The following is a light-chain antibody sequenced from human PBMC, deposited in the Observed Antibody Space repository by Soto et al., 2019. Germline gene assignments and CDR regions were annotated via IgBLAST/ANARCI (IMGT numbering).Light chain of an antibody. V-gene: IGKV3-15*01. Sequence: EIELTQSPASLSVSPGGRATLSCRASQGIMYGLAWYQQKPGKAPRLLVYGASTRATDVPPRFRGSGSGREFTLTISSLQPEDFATYYCQQAKSFPYTLGQGSKLEIK. J-gene: IGKJ2*01. CDR1: QGIMYG. CDR3: QQAKSFPYT. CDR2: GAS.